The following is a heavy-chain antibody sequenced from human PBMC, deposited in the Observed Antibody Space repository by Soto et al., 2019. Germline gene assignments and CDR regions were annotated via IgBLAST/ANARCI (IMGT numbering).Heavy chain of an antibody. CDR2: TYYGSRWYN. CDR3: ARDGGIALTTFDF. Sequence: SQTLSLTCAISGDSVSDNTAAWNWIRQSPSRGLEWLGRTYYGSRWYNDYAISVRSRIIINPDTSKNQFSLQLNSVTPEDTAVYYCARDGGIALTTFDFWGQGSLVTVSS. J-gene: IGHJ4*02. D-gene: IGHD4-17*01. CDR1: GDSVSDNTAA. V-gene: IGHV6-1*01.